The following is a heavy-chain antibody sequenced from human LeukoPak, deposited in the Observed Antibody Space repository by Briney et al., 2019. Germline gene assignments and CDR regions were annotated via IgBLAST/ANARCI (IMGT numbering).Heavy chain of an antibody. J-gene: IGHJ2*01. D-gene: IGHD4-11*01. V-gene: IGHV4-38-2*02. CDR3: ARVSVTTSRYFDL. CDR2: IYHSGNT. CDR1: GYSISTSYY. Sequence: SETLSLTCTVSGYSISTSYYWGWIRQPPGKGLEWIGGIYHSGNTYYNPSLKSRVTISVDTSKNQFSLKLSSVTAADTAVYYCARVSVTTSRYFDLWGRGTLVTVSS.